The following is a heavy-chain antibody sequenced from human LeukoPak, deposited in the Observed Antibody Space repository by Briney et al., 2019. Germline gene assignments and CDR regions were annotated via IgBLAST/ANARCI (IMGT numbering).Heavy chain of an antibody. CDR2: IYYSGST. J-gene: IGHJ4*02. D-gene: IGHD6-13*01. CDR1: GGSISSYY. V-gene: IGHV4-59*01. CDR3: ARARYSSSWACDY. Sequence: PSETLSLTSTVSGGSISSYYWSWIRQPPGKGLEWIGYIYYSGSTNYNPSLKSRVTISVDTSKNQFSLKLSSVTAADTAVYYCARARYSSSWACDYWGQGTLVTVSS.